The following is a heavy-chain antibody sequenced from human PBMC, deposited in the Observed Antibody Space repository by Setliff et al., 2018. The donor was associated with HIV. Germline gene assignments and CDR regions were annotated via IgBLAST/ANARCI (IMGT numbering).Heavy chain of an antibody. CDR3: ARVPLSGWLYFDY. CDR1: GYTFTSYA. Sequence: GASVKVSCKASGYTFTSYAMNWVRQAPGQRLEWMGWINGGNGKTKYSQGFQGRVTITRDTSASTAYMELSSLRSEDMAVYYCARVPLSGWLYFDYWGQGTLVTVSS. J-gene: IGHJ4*02. D-gene: IGHD6-19*01. CDR2: INGGNGKT. V-gene: IGHV1-3*03.